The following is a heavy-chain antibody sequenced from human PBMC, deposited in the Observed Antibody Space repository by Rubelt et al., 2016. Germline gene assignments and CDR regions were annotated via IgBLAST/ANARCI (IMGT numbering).Heavy chain of an antibody. V-gene: IGHV4-59*01. Sequence: IGHIYYSTTTSYYPSLKSRVSISIDTSKNQFSLQLSSVTAADSAVYYCATSVFGGPAWGRDVWGQGTTVTVFS. CDR2: IYYSTTT. J-gene: IGHJ6*02. D-gene: IGHD3-3*01. CDR3: ATSVFGGPAWGRDV.